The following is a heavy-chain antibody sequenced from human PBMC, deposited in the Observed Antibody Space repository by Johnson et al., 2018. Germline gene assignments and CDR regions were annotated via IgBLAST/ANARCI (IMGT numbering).Heavy chain of an antibody. CDR1: GYTFINYG. CDR2: TSSDGSKK. Sequence: QVQLVESGGGVVQPGRSLRLSCVASGYTFINYGMHWVRQAPGKGLEWVAATTSSDGSKKDYVDSVKGRFTISRANSKNTVYLQMNSRRVEDTAVYYCAKWSGASPHYYMDVWGKGTTVTVSS. J-gene: IGHJ6*03. D-gene: IGHD3/OR15-3a*01. CDR3: AKWSGASPHYYMDV. V-gene: IGHV3-30*18.